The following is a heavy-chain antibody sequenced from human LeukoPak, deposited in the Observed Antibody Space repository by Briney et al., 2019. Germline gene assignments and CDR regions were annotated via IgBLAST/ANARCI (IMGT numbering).Heavy chain of an antibody. V-gene: IGHV1-8*01. CDR1: GYTFTSYD. J-gene: IGHJ6*02. CDR3: ARGGVAAANYYYYGMDV. CDR2: MNPNSGNT. D-gene: IGHD6-13*01. Sequence: GASVKVSCTASGYTFTSYDINWVRQTTGQGLEWMGWMNPNSGNTGYAQKFQGRVTVTRNTSISTAYMELSSLRSEDTAVYYCARGGVAAANYYYYGMDVWGQGTTVTVSS.